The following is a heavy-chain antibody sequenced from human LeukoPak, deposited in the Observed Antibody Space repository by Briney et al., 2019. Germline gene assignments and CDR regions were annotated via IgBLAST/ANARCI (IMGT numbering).Heavy chain of an antibody. V-gene: IGHV3-48*01. Sequence: GGSLRLSCAASGFTFSSNGMNWVRQTPGKGLEWISYISTSSSTIYYADSVKGRFTISRDNAKNSLYLQMNSLRAEDTAVYYCARYQSGYYYDNWFDPWGQGTLVTVSS. CDR2: ISTSSSTI. D-gene: IGHD3-22*01. CDR3: ARYQSGYYYDNWFDP. J-gene: IGHJ5*02. CDR1: GFTFSSNG.